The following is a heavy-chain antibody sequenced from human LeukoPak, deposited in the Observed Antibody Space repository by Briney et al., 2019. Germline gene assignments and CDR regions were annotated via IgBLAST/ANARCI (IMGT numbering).Heavy chain of an antibody. D-gene: IGHD6-19*01. CDR2: INHSGST. J-gene: IGHJ3*02. V-gene: IGHV4-39*01. Sequence: PSETLSLTCTVSGGSISNRNYHWSWIRQPPGMGLEWIGEINHSGSTNYNPSLKSRVTISVDTSKNQFSLKLSSVTAADTAVYYCARHRREQWLVRKAFDIWGQGTMVTVSS. CDR1: GGSISNRNYH. CDR3: ARHRREQWLVRKAFDI.